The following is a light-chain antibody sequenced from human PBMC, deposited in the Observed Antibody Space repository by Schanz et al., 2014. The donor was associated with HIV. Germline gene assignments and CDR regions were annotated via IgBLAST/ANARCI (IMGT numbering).Light chain of an antibody. CDR3: QQYGRTPWT. Sequence: EIVLTQSPGTLSLSPGESATLSCRTSQSVDSSSLAWYQQKPGQGPRLLIYAASSRATGIPARFSGSGSGTDFTLSTSRLEPEDFAVYYCQQYGRTPWTFGQGTKVEIK. J-gene: IGKJ1*01. V-gene: IGKV3-20*01. CDR2: AAS. CDR1: QSVDSSS.